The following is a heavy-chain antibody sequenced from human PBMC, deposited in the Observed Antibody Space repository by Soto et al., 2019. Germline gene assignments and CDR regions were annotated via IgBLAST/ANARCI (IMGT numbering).Heavy chain of an antibody. CDR3: ARDLAKGGGSAGFDY. CDR1: GYTFINYG. Sequence: ASVKVSCKAFGYTFINYGINWVRQAPGQGPEWMGWINPKSGGTKYPQKFQGRVTMTRDTSLSTVYMTLTRLTSDDTAVYYCARDLAKGGGSAGFDYWGQGTLVTVSS. V-gene: IGHV1-2*02. D-gene: IGHD1-26*01. CDR2: INPKSGGT. J-gene: IGHJ4*02.